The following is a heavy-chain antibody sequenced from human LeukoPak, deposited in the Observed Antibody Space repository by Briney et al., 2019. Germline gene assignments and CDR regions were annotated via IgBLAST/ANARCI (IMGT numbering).Heavy chain of an antibody. J-gene: IGHJ4*02. V-gene: IGHV3-11*01. CDR1: GFGITDYY. D-gene: IGHD3-10*01. Sequence: GGSLRLSCSVFGFGITDYYMNWIRQAPGKGLEWVSYISSSGDNIYYADSVRGRFTISRDNARNSLYLQMDSLSADDTAVYYCLSDLSRGYRGQGTLVTVSS. CDR2: ISSSGDNI. CDR3: LSDLSRGY.